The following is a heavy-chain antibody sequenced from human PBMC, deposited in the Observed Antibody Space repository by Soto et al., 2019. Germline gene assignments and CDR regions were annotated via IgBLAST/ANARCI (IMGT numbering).Heavy chain of an antibody. CDR2: IKQDASEK. D-gene: IGHD6-19*01. CDR3: ARAQTTGWYVSN. V-gene: IGHV3-7*01. J-gene: IGHJ4*02. CDR1: GFTFSDYW. Sequence: DVQLVETGGGLVQPGGSVRLSCVASGFTFSDYWMSWVRQAPGKGLEWVANIKQDASEKYYVDSVKGRFTISRDNAKNLLYLQMNSLRVEDTAVYYCARAQTTGWYVSNWGQGTLVTVSS.